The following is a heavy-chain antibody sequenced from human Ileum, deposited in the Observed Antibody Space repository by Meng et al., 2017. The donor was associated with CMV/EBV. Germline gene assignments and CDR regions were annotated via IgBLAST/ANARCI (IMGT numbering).Heavy chain of an antibody. CDR2: INHSGTS. J-gene: IGHJ4*02. CDR1: GGSISTTSKW. CDR3: ARFDSSGYSFDS. V-gene: IGHV4-4*02. D-gene: IGHD3-22*01. Sequence: SQTRSLTGDVSGGSISTTSKWWSWVRQSTGKGLEWIGEINHSGTSNYNPSLKSRVTISVDKAKNQFSLKVTSVTAADTAVYYCARFDSSGYSFDSWGLGTLVTVSS.